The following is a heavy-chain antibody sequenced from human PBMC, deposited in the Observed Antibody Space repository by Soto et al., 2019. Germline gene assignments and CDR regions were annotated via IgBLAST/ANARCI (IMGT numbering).Heavy chain of an antibody. V-gene: IGHV3-23*01. CDR3: AKDMVATTSYDY. CDR2: ISGSGGST. D-gene: IGHD5-12*01. Sequence: VGSLRLSCAASGFTFSSYAMSWVRQAPGKGLEWVSAISGSGGSTYYADSVKGRFTISRDNSKNTLYLQMNSLRAEDTAVYYCAKDMVATTSYDYWGQGTLVTVSS. CDR1: GFTFSSYA. J-gene: IGHJ4*02.